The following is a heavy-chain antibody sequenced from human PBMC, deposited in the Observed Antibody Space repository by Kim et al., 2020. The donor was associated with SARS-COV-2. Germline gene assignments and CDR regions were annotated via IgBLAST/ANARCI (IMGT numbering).Heavy chain of an antibody. CDR1: GFIFGDYY. CDR2: ISVGGGSV. D-gene: IGHD3-10*01. V-gene: IGHV3-11*01. CDR3: ARSRGFELVGENWFDP. J-gene: IGHJ5*02. Sequence: GGSLRISCAASGFIFGDYYMTWIRQAPGKGLEWVAHISVGGGSVDYADSVKGRFTVSRDNAKDFVYLRRNNVKAEDTAVYYCARSRGFELVGENWFDPWGHGTPVTVSS.